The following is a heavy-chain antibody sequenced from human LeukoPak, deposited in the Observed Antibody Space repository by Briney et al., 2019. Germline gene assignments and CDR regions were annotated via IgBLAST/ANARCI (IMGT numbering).Heavy chain of an antibody. CDR1: GFTSTSDG. CDR3: AKCLLDSGKLPAYYVMDV. V-gene: IGHV3-30*18. D-gene: IGHD1-26*01. J-gene: IGHJ6*02. CDR2: ISYDGSNK. Sequence: RGSLRLSCAASGFTSTSDGIHWGPQAPGTGLEAVAVISYDGSNKYYADSLKGRFTISSDNSKTTVYLQMNSVRAEDRAVYYCAKCLLDSGKLPAYYVMDVWGQGTTVTVSS.